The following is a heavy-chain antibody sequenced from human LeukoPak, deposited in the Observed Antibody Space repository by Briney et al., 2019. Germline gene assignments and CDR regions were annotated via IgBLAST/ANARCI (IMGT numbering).Heavy chain of an antibody. V-gene: IGHV3-64D*06. Sequence: GGSLRLSCSASGFTFSGHFMHWVRQAPGKGLESVSSISINGDKTYYAESVKGRFTISRDNSKNTLYLQLSSLRDEDTAVYYCIKDRIGTWSFDHWGQGTLLTVSS. CDR1: GFTFSGHF. J-gene: IGHJ4*02. D-gene: IGHD1-26*01. CDR2: ISINGDKT. CDR3: IKDRIGTWSFDH.